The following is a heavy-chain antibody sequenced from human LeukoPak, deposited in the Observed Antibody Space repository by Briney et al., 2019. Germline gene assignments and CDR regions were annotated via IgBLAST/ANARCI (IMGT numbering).Heavy chain of an antibody. CDR3: ARDGKMVRGVIILGALNAFDI. D-gene: IGHD3-10*01. Sequence: ASVKVSCKASGGTFSSYAISWVRQAPGQGLEWMGRIIPILGIANYAQKFQGRVTITADKSTSTAYMELSSLRSEDTAVYYCARDGKMVRGVIILGALNAFDIWGQGTMVTVSS. J-gene: IGHJ3*02. CDR1: GGTFSSYA. V-gene: IGHV1-69*04. CDR2: IIPILGIA.